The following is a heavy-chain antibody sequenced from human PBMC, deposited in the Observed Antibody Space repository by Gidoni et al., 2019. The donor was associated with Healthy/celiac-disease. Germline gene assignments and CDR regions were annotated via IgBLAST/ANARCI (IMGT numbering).Heavy chain of an antibody. CDR3: AGDSSGYWAANP. J-gene: IGHJ5*02. V-gene: IGHV3-66*01. CDR2: IYSGGST. D-gene: IGHD3-22*01. CDR1: AFTVSSNY. Sequence: EVLLVESGGGLVQPGGSLRLSCAASAFTVSSNYMSWVRQAPGKGLEWVSVIYSGGSTYYADSVKGRFTISRDNSKNTLYLQMNSLRAEDTAVYYCAGDSSGYWAANPWGQGTLVTVSS.